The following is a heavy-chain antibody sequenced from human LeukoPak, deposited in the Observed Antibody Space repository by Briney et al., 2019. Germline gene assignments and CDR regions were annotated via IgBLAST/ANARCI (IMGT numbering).Heavy chain of an antibody. D-gene: IGHD3-10*01. CDR1: GFTFRMYD. Sequence: GGSLRLSCAASGFTFRMYDMTWVRQAPGKGLEWVSSISGGVGSTYYADSVKGRFTISRDNYKNTVYLQLNSLRADDTAVFYCAASMVRGLMPYYYYAMDVWGQGTTVTVSS. V-gene: IGHV3-23*01. J-gene: IGHJ6*02. CDR3: AASMVRGLMPYYYYAMDV. CDR2: ISGGVGST.